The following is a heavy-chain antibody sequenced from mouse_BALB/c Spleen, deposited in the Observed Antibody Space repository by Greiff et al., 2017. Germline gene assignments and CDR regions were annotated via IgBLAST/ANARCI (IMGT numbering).Heavy chain of an antibody. V-gene: IGHV5-6-5*01. Sequence: EVQLVESGGGLVKPGGSLKLSCAASGFTFSSYAMSWVRQTPEKRLEWVASISSGGSTYYPDSVKGRFTISRDNARNILYLQMSSLRSEDTAMYYCARHYDYSAWFAYWGQGTLVTVSA. J-gene: IGHJ3*01. CDR2: ISSGGST. CDR1: GFTFSSYA. CDR3: ARHYDYSAWFAY. D-gene: IGHD2-4*01.